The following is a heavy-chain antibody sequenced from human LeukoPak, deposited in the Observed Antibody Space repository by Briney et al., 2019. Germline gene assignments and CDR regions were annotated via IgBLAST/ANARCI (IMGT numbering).Heavy chain of an antibody. D-gene: IGHD3-22*01. V-gene: IGHV3-30*18. CDR2: IGSDGSNK. CDR1: GFSFRSYG. CDR3: AKEIYYDSSAFFDY. J-gene: IGHJ4*02. Sequence: GGSLRLSCAASGFSFRSYGIHWVRQTPGKGLEWVAVIGSDGSNKYYADSVKGRFTISRDNSKNTLYLQMNSLRTEDTATYFCAKEIYYDSSAFFDYWGQGTLVTVSS.